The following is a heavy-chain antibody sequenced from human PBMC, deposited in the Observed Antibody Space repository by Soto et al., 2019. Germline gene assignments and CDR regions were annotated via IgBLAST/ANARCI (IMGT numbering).Heavy chain of an antibody. CDR1: GDSFTRYW. J-gene: IGHJ6*02. CDR2: IYPGDSDT. CDR3: ARQGSGYPDYYYGMDV. Sequence: PWESLRISCKCSGDSFTRYWIGWVRQMPGKGLEWMGIIYPGDSDTRYSPSFQGQVTISADKSISTAYLQWSSLKASDTAMYYCARQGSGYPDYYYGMDVWVQGSTVTVA. D-gene: IGHD3-22*01. V-gene: IGHV5-51*01.